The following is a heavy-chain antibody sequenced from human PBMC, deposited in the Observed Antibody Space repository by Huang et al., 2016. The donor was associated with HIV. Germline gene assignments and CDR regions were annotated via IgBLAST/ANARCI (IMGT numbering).Heavy chain of an antibody. CDR3: TTGDFWSGYYIWFDY. CDR2: IKSKTDGGTT. D-gene: IGHD3-3*01. CDR1: GFTFGNAW. J-gene: IGHJ4*02. Sequence: EVQLVESGGGLVKPGGSLRLSCAASGFTFGNAWMSWVRQAPGKGLEGVGRIKSKTDGGTTDYAAPVKGRFTISRDDSKNTLYLQMNSLKTEDTAVYYCTTGDFWSGYYIWFDYWGQGTLVTVSS. V-gene: IGHV3-15*01.